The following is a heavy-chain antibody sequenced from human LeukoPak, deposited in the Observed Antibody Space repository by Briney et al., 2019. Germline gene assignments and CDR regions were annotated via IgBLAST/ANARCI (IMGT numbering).Heavy chain of an antibody. Sequence: SETLSLTCAVSGYSISSDYYWGWIRQPPGKGLEWIGSIYHSGSTYYNPSLKSRVTISVDTSKNQFSLKLSSVTAADTAVYYCARALLYGSGSYGAFDIWGQGTMVTVSS. J-gene: IGHJ3*02. D-gene: IGHD3-10*01. CDR1: GYSISSDYY. V-gene: IGHV4-38-2*01. CDR2: IYHSGST. CDR3: ARALLYGSGSYGAFDI.